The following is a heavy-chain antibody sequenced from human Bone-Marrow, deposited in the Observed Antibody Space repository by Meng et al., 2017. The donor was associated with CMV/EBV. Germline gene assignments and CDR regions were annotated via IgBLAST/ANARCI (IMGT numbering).Heavy chain of an antibody. CDR3: ARRRGRLYQLSH. J-gene: IGHJ4*02. V-gene: IGHV4-38-2*02. CDR1: GYSISSGYY. Sequence: GSLRLSCTVSGYSISSGYYWGWIRQPPGKGLEWIGSIYHSGSTNYNPSLKSRVTISVDTSKNQFSLKLSFVTAADTAVYYCARRRGRLYQLSHWGQGTLVTVSS. CDR2: IYHSGST. D-gene: IGHD2-2*01.